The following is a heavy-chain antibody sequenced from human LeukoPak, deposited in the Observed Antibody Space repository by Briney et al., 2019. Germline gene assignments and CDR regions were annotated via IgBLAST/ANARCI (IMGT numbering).Heavy chain of an antibody. CDR3: ARHPFGSSSK. Sequence: SETLSLTCGVPGGSVTSANWWTWVRQHPGKGLEWIGNIHYSGSTYYNPSLKSRLIISVDPSKNQFSLKLSSVTAADTAVYYCARHPFGSSSKWGQGTLVTVSS. J-gene: IGHJ4*02. V-gene: IGHV4-31*11. CDR2: IHYSGST. D-gene: IGHD6-6*01. CDR1: GGSVTSANW.